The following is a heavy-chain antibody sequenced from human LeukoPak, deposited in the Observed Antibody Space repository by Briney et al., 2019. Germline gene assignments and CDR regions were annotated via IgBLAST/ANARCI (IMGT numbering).Heavy chain of an antibody. CDR3: ARDRGVYYYDSKDAFDI. J-gene: IGHJ3*02. D-gene: IGHD3-22*01. V-gene: IGHV3-21*01. CDR1: GFTFSSYS. CDR2: ISSSSSYI. Sequence: GGSLRLSCAASGFTFSSYSMNWVRQAPGKGLEWVSSISSSSSYIYYADSVKGRFTISRDNAKNSLYLQMNSLRAEDTAEYYCARDRGVYYYDSKDAFDIWGQGTMVTVSS.